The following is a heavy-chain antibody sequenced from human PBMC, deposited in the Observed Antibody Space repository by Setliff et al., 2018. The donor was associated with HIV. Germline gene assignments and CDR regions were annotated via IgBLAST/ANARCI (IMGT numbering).Heavy chain of an antibody. D-gene: IGHD3-3*01. CDR2: IYHTQNT. CDR1: GASISSGNW. Sequence: SETLSLTCAVSGASISSGNWWSWVRQPPGKGLEWIGEIYHTQNTNYSPSLKSRVTISVDKSKNQFSLKLTSVTAADTAVYYCARGANFWSGYDSWGQGTLVTVSS. CDR3: ARGANFWSGYDS. V-gene: IGHV4-4*02. J-gene: IGHJ4*02.